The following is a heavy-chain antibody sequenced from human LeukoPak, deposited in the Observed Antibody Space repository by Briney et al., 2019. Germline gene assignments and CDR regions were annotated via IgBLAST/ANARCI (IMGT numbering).Heavy chain of an antibody. CDR2: ISSSSSTI. D-gene: IGHD6-6*01. V-gene: IGHV3-48*04. Sequence: GGSLRLSCAASGFTFSSFGMNWVRQAPGKGLEWVSYISSSSSTIYYADSVKGRFTISRDNAKNSLYLQMNSLRAEDTAVYYCARVGAARPGYFDYWGQGTLVTVSS. CDR3: ARVGAARPGYFDY. J-gene: IGHJ4*02. CDR1: GFTFSSFG.